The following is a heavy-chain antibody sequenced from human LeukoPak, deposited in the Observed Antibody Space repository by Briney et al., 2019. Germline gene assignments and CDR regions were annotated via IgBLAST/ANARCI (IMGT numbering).Heavy chain of an antibody. D-gene: IGHD6-19*01. CDR2: INHSGST. CDR1: GGSFSGYY. Sequence: PSETLSLTCAVYGGSFSGYYWSWIRQPPGKGLEWIGEINHSGSTNYNPSLKSRVTISVDTSKNQFSLKLSSVTAADTAVYYCARVVAGTFALDYWGQGTLVTVSS. J-gene: IGHJ4*02. CDR3: ARVVAGTFALDY. V-gene: IGHV4-34*01.